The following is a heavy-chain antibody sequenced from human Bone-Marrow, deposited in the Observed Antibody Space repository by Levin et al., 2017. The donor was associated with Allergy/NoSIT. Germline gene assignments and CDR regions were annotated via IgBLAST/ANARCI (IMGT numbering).Heavy chain of an antibody. J-gene: IGHJ4*02. Sequence: GGSLRLSCAASGFTFSSYGMHWVRQAPGKGLEWVAVISYDGSNKYYADSVKGRFTISRDNSKNTLYLQMNSLRAEDTAVYYCAKLGSYGPMSGYSYGLRATPPRVIANDYWGQGTLVTVSS. CDR3: AKLGSYGPMSGYSYGLRATPPRVIANDY. CDR2: ISYDGSNK. V-gene: IGHV3-30*18. D-gene: IGHD5-18*01. CDR1: GFTFSSYG.